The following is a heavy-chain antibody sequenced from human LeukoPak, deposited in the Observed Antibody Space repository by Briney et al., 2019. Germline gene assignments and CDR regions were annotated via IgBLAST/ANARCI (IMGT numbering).Heavy chain of an antibody. Sequence: PSETLSLTCAVYGGSFSGYYWSWIRQPPGKGLEWIGEINHSGSTNYNPSLKGRVTISVDTSKNQFSLKLNSVTAADTAVYYCARPYTSGSYLLYWGQGTLVTVSS. CDR2: INHSGST. J-gene: IGHJ4*02. D-gene: IGHD3-10*01. CDR3: ARPYTSGSYLLY. V-gene: IGHV4-34*01. CDR1: GGSFSGYY.